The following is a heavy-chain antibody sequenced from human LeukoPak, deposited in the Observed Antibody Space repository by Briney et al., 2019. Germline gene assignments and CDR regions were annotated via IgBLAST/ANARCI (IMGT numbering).Heavy chain of an antibody. CDR3: AKSFNYDRSGFHYVPFQY. CDR2: VDGTGSST. D-gene: IGHD3-22*01. J-gene: IGHJ4*02. Sequence: GGSLRLSCAASGFTFNTYAMNWVRQAPGKGLEWVSAVDGTGSSTYCADSVKGRFTISRDNSKNTLYLQMSSLRAEDTAVYYCAKSFNYDRSGFHYVPFQYCGQGTLVTVSS. CDR1: GFTFNTYA. V-gene: IGHV3-23*01.